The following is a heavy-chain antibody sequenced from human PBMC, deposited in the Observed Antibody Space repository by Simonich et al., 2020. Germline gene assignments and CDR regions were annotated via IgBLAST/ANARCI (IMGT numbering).Heavy chain of an antibody. D-gene: IGHD6-13*01. J-gene: IGHJ4*02. CDR3: ARGGGSSSWYY. CDR2: LNSDRSRK. CDR1: GFTCSSYW. V-gene: IGHV3-74*01. Sequence: EVQLVESGGGLVQPGGSLRLSCAASGFTCSSYWMHWVRQASAKGLVRDVRLNSDRSRKRYADSVKRRFTISRDNAKNTLYLQMNSLRAEDTAVYYCARGGGSSSWYYCGQGTLVTVSS.